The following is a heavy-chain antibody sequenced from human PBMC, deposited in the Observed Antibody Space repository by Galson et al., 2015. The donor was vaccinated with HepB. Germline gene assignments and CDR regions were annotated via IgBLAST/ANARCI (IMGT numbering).Heavy chain of an antibody. CDR2: MDPSDAYI. CDR1: GYSFTSDW. D-gene: IGHD5-12*01. Sequence: QSGAAAKKPVESLRISCKGSGYSFTSDWIRWGRQMPGKGLERMGRMDPSDAYINYTPSFQGTDTISAYKSISTAYLQWSSLKASDSAMYYCARQAYSGYDLDYWGQGTLVTVSS. CDR3: ARQAYSGYDLDY. J-gene: IGHJ4*02. V-gene: IGHV5-10-1*01.